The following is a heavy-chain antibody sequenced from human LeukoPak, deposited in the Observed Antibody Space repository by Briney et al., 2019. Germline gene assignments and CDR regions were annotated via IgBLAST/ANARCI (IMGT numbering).Heavy chain of an antibody. V-gene: IGHV3-30*02. J-gene: IGHJ3*02. CDR1: GFSFSSYA. CDR2: IRYDGINK. CDR3: ARDFGQPQADAFDI. Sequence: GGSLRLSCAASGFSFSSYAMHWVRQAPGKGLEWVAFIRYDGINKYYADSVKGRFTISRDNSKNTLYLQMNSLRPEDTAVYYCARDFGQPQADAFDIWGQGTMVTVSS. D-gene: IGHD3-10*01.